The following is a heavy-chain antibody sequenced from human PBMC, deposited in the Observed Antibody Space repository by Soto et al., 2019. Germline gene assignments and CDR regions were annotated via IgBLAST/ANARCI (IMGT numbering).Heavy chain of an antibody. Sequence: SDTLSLTCTVSGGSINNYYWSWIRQPPGKGLEWIGYIYYSGSSNYNPSLKSRVTISVDTSKNQFSLKLSSVTAADTAVYYCARWPTMTTDFDYWGQGTLVTVSS. CDR1: GGSINNYY. J-gene: IGHJ4*02. V-gene: IGHV4-59*01. D-gene: IGHD4-17*01. CDR3: ARWPTMTTDFDY. CDR2: IYYSGSS.